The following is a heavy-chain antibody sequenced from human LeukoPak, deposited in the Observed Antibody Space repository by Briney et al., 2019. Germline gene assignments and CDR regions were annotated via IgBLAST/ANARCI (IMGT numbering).Heavy chain of an antibody. Sequence: GESLQISSKGSGYCFTSYWISWVRQKAAKGRECLGRMVPSDAYTNYCPSFQGHVTISADKSISTAYLQWSSLQASDTAIYYCARRDPFDPWGQGTLVTVSS. CDR2: MVPSDAYT. CDR1: GYCFTSYW. V-gene: IGHV5-10-1*01. J-gene: IGHJ5*02. CDR3: ARRDPFDP.